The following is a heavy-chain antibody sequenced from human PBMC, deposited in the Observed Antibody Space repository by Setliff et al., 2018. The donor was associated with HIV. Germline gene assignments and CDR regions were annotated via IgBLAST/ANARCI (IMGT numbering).Heavy chain of an antibody. CDR2: IYYSGST. D-gene: IGHD2-21*01. V-gene: IGHV4-30-4*08. CDR1: GGSISSGDYY. Sequence: NPSETLSLTCTVSGGSISSGDYYWSWIRQPPGKGLEWIGYIYYSGSTYYNPSLKSRVTISVDTSKNQFSLKLSSVTAADTAVYYCARYRGRDHSGDFDYWGQGTLVTVSS. CDR3: ARYRGRDHSGDFDY. J-gene: IGHJ4*02.